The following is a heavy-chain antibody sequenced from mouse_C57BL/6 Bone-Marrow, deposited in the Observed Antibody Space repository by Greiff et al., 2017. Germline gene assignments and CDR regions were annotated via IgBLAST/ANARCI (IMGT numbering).Heavy chain of an antibody. CDR3: ARSKFYYCMCFDY. D-gene: IGHD2-1*01. CDR1: GYSFNDYN. J-gene: IGHJ2*01. CDR2: INPNYGTT. V-gene: IGHV1-39*01. Sequence: EVKLQQSGAELVKPGASVKISCTASGYSFNDYNMNWVKQSNGKSLEWIGVINPNYGTTSYNQKFKGKATLTVDQSSSTAYMQLNSLTSEDSAVYYCARSKFYYCMCFDYWGQGTTLTVSS.